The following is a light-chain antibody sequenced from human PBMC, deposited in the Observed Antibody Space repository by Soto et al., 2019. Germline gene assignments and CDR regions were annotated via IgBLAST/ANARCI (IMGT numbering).Light chain of an antibody. CDR2: KAS. V-gene: IGKV1-5*03. J-gene: IGKJ5*01. CDR1: QSITGW. CDR3: QQYQTYST. Sequence: DIQMTQSPSTLSASVGDRVTITCRASQSITGWLAWFQQKPGKAPKLLISKASRLESGVPSRFSGSGSGTEFTLTISSLQPDDFATYFCQQYQTYSTFGQGTRLEIK.